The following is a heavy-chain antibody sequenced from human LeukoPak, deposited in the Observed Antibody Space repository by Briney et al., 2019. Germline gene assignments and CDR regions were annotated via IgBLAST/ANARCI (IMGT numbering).Heavy chain of an antibody. J-gene: IGHJ4*02. D-gene: IGHD3-10*01. CDR1: GGSISSGDYY. V-gene: IGHV4-30-4*01. Sequence: SQTLSLTCTVSGGSISSGDYYWSWIRQPPGKGLEWIGYIYYSGSTYYNPSLKSRVTISVGTSKNQFSLKLSSVTAADTAVYYCAREGRYGSGSLGYWGQGTLVTVSS. CDR2: IYYSGST. CDR3: AREGRYGSGSLGY.